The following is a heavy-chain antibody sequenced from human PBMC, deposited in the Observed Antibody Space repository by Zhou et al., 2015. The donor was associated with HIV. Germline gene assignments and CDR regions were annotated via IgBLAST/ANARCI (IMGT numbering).Heavy chain of an antibody. Sequence: EVQLVESGGGLVQPGRSLRLSCAASGFTFDDYAMHWVRQAPGKGLEWVSGISWNSGSIGYADSVKGRFTISRDNAKNSLYLQMNSLRAEDMALYYCAKAAGYQLPVQGDAFDIWGQGTMVTVSS. V-gene: IGHV3-9*03. CDR2: ISWNSGSI. CDR1: GFTFDDYA. CDR3: AKAAGYQLPVQGDAFDI. J-gene: IGHJ3*02. D-gene: IGHD2-2*01.